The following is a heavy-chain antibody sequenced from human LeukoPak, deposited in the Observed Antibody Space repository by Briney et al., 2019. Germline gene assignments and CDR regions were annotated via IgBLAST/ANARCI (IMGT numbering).Heavy chain of an antibody. CDR1: GFTFSSYA. V-gene: IGHV3-23*01. J-gene: IGHJ4*02. CDR3: ARDRGYSYGYGY. D-gene: IGHD5-18*01. Sequence: PGGSLRLSCAASGFTFSSYAMSWVRQAPGKGLEWVSAISGSGGSTYYADSVKGRFTISRDNAKNSLYLQMNSLRAEDTAVYYCARDRGYSYGYGYWGQGTLVTVSS. CDR2: ISGSGGST.